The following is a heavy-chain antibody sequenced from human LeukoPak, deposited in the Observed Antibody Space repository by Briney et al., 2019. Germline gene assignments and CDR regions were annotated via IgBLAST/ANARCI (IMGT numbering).Heavy chain of an antibody. CDR2: IGGSGYDT. J-gene: IGHJ3*02. CDR1: GFIFSRYA. CDR3: ARDLTVVVPAANAFDI. Sequence: GGSLRLSCAASGFIFSRYAMTWVRQAPGKGLEWVSAIGGSGYDTYYADSVKGRFTISRDNSKNTLYLQMNSLRAEDTAVYYCARDLTVVVPAANAFDIWGQGTMVTVSS. D-gene: IGHD2-2*01. V-gene: IGHV3-23*01.